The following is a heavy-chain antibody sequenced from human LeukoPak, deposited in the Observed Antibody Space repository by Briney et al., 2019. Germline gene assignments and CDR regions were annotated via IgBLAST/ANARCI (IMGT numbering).Heavy chain of an antibody. CDR1: GGSFSGYY. Sequence: SETLSLTCAVYGGSFSGYYWSWIRQPPGKGLEWIGEINHSGSTNYNPSLKSRVTISVDTSKNQFSLKLSSVTAADTAVYYCARKYDGSGSYFFDWGQGTLVTVSS. V-gene: IGHV4-34*01. CDR3: ARKYDGSGSYFFD. J-gene: IGHJ4*02. D-gene: IGHD3-10*01. CDR2: INHSGST.